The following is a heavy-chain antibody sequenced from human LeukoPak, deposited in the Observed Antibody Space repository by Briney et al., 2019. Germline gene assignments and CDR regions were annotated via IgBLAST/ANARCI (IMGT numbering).Heavy chain of an antibody. D-gene: IGHD3-16*01. CDR3: ASSSEPLGGANPPAVFDY. Sequence: PGASVKVSCKASGGTFSSYAISWVRQAPGQGLEWMGRIIPILGIANYAQKFQGRVTITADKSTSTAYMELSSLSSEDTAVYYCASSSEPLGGANPPAVFDYWGQGTLVAVSP. V-gene: IGHV1-69*04. CDR2: IIPILGIA. J-gene: IGHJ4*02. CDR1: GGTFSSYA.